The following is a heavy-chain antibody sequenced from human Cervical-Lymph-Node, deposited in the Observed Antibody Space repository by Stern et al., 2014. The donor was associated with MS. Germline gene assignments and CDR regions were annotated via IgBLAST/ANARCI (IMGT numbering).Heavy chain of an antibody. CDR3: ARGFSSSWYGGRFFNY. J-gene: IGHJ4*02. CDR1: GGPIRSYY. V-gene: IGHV4-59*01. D-gene: IGHD6-13*01. CDR2: IYYSGHT. Sequence: LQLQESGPGLVKPSETLSLTCTVSGGPIRSYYWSWIRQAPGKGMEWIAYIYYSGHTDYNPSLQGRVTVSVDTSKNQVSLRLSSVTAADTAVYYCARGFSSSWYGGRFFNYWGQGTLVTVSS.